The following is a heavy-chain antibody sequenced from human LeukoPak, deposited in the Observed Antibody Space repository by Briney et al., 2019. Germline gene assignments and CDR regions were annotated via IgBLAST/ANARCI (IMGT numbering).Heavy chain of an antibody. D-gene: IGHD3-16*01. CDR3: ARGILGGLNWFDP. CDR1: GYTFTGYY. Sequence: EASVKVSCKASGYTFTGYYMHWVRQAPGQGLEWMGWINPNSGGTNYAQKFQGRVTMTRDTSINTAYVELSSLRSDDTAVYYCARGILGGLNWFDPWGQGTLVTVSS. V-gene: IGHV1-2*02. J-gene: IGHJ5*02. CDR2: INPNSGGT.